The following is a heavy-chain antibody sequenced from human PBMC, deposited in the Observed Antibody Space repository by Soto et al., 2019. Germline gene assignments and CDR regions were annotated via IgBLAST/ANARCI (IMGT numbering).Heavy chain of an antibody. J-gene: IGHJ6*02. CDR2: VSYDATDK. CDR3: AKSLNAPPYYYYGMDV. Sequence: GGSLRLSCAASGFTFSNYGMHWVRQAPGKGLEWVAVVSYDATDKYYADSVKGRFTISRDNFKNTLHLQMNSLRAEDTAVYYCAKSLNAPPYYYYGMDVWGQGTTVTVSS. CDR1: GFTFSNYG. V-gene: IGHV3-30*18.